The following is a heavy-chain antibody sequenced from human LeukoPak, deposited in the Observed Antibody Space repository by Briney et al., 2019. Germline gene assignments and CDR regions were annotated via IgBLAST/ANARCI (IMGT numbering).Heavy chain of an antibody. CDR1: GYTFTSYY. D-gene: IGHD4-23*01. Sequence: GASVKVSCKASGYTFTSYYMHWVRQAPGQGLDWMGMINPSGGSTSYAQKFQGRVTMTRDMSTSTVYMELSSLRSEDTAVYYCARDLPTVVRRGPNKSNWFDPWGQGTLVTVSS. CDR2: INPSGGST. CDR3: ARDLPTVVRRGPNKSNWFDP. V-gene: IGHV1-46*01. J-gene: IGHJ5*02.